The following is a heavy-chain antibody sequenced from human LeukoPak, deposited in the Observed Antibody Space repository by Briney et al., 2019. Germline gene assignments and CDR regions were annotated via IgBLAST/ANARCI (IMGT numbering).Heavy chain of an antibody. Sequence: SGPALVKPTQTLTLTCTFSGFSLSTSGMCVSWIRQPPGKALEWLALIDWDDDKYYSTSLKTRLTISKDTSKNQVVLTMTNMDPVDTATYYCARTTWGRYYESSGYPDIWGQGTMVTVSS. J-gene: IGHJ3*02. CDR3: ARTTWGRYYESSGYPDI. V-gene: IGHV2-70*01. D-gene: IGHD3-22*01. CDR1: GFSLSTSGMC. CDR2: IDWDDDK.